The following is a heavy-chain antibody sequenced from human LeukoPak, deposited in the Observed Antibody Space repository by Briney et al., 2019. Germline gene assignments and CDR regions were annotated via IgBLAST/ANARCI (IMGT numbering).Heavy chain of an antibody. CDR2: INPSGGST. V-gene: IGHV1-46*01. CDR3: ARSGGYYDILWGQTISYYFDY. J-gene: IGHJ4*02. D-gene: IGHD3-9*01. CDR1: GYTFTSYY. Sequence: ASVKVSCKASGYTFTSYYMHWVRQAPGQGLEWMGIINPSGGSTSYAQKFQGRVTMTRDTSTSTVYMELSSLRSEDTAVYYCARSGGYYDILWGQTISYYFDYWGQGTLVTVSS.